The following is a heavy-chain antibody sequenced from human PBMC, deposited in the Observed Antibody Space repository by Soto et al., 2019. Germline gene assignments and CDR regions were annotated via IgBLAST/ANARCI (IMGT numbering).Heavy chain of an antibody. J-gene: IGHJ4*02. V-gene: IGHV3-9*01. Sequence: EVQLVESGGGLVQPGRSLRLSCAASGFIFDDYVMHWVRQAPGKGLEWVSGISWSSGSIGYADSVKGRFTISRDNAKNSLYLQMNSLRTEDTALYYCAKSGYYGSGSYSGPFDYWGQGTLVTVSS. D-gene: IGHD3-10*01. CDR3: AKSGYYGSGSYSGPFDY. CDR2: ISWSSGSI. CDR1: GFIFDDYV.